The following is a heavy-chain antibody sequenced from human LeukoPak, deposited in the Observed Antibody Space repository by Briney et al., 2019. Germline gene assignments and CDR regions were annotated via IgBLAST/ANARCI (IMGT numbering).Heavy chain of an antibody. CDR3: ARDRAGAGIAVGIDI. J-gene: IGHJ3*02. V-gene: IGHV3-21*01. Sequence: GGSLRLSCAASGFTFGTNLMNSVRQAPGKGLEWVSSISSSSSYIYYADSVKGRFTISRDNAKNSLYLQMNSLRAEDTAVYYCARDRAGAGIAVGIDIWGQGTMVTVSS. D-gene: IGHD6-19*01. CDR2: ISSSSSYI. CDR1: GFTFGTNL.